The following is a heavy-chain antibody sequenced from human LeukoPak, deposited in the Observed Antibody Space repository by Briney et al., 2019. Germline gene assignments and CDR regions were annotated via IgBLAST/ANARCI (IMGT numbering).Heavy chain of an antibody. V-gene: IGHV3-23*01. CDR1: GFAFNNYV. CDR2: ISGSGDST. D-gene: IGHD6-6*01. CDR3: AKGSGAARPYYLDY. Sequence: TGGSLRLSCAASGFAFNNYVMTWVRQAPGKGQDLFSAISGSGDSTYYADSVKGRFTISRDSSKSTLFLQMTSLTAEATAVYYCAKGSGAARPYYLDYWGRRTLVTASS. J-gene: IGHJ4*02.